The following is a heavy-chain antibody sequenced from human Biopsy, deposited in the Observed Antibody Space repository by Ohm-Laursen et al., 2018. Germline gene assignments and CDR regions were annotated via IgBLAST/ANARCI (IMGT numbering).Heavy chain of an antibody. D-gene: IGHD1-26*01. CDR2: INSNGGTT. V-gene: IGHV3-64*01. CDR1: GFTFSIYA. CDR3: ARGNSENNYYFAMDV. J-gene: IGHJ6*02. Sequence: SLRLSCAASGFTFSIYAIHWVRQAPGQGLEHVAAINSNGGTTYYVNSVKGRFTISRDNSKNTVSLRIGSLRSEDMAVYYCARGNSENNYYFAMDVWGQGTTVTVSS.